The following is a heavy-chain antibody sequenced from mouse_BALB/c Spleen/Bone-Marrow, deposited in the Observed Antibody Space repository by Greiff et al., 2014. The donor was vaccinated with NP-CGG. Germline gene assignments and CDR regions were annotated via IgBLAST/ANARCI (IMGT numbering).Heavy chain of an antibody. CDR3: ARRGFITTVVEGYFDY. J-gene: IGHJ2*01. Sequence: EVQLQQSGPELEKPGASVKISCKASGYSFTGYNMNWVKQSNGKSLEWIGNIDPYYGGTSYNQKFKGKATLTVNKSSSTAYMQLKSLTSEDSAVYYCARRGFITTVVEGYFDYWGQGTTLTVSS. CDR1: GYSFTGYN. CDR2: IDPYYGGT. V-gene: IGHV1-39*01. D-gene: IGHD1-1*01.